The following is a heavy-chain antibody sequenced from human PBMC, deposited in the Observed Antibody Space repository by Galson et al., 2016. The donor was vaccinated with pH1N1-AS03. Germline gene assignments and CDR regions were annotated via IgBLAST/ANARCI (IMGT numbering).Heavy chain of an antibody. CDR2: VYPNGVSP. CDR1: GFTFNKYV. V-gene: IGHV3-64D*06. Sequence: SLRLSCAGSGFTFNKYVMHWVRQAPGKGLEYVSGVYPNGVSPHYADSVKDRFTISRDNSKNTLSLQMSSLTTEDTAVYYCAKDLTGWGAFDFWGQGTMVTVS. CDR3: AKDLTGWGAFDF. J-gene: IGHJ3*01. D-gene: IGHD6-19*01.